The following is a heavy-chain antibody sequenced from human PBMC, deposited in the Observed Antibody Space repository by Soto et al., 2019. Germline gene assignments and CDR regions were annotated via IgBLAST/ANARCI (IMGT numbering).Heavy chain of an antibody. CDR3: ARAWVVVTAPDY. D-gene: IGHD2-21*02. Sequence: QVHLVQSGAEEKKPGASVKVSCKASGYTFTSYAMHWVRQAPGQRLEWRGWINAGNGNTKYSQKFQGRVTITSDTSASTAYMELSSLRSEDTAVYYCARAWVVVTAPDYWGQGTLVTVSS. V-gene: IGHV1-3*05. CDR1: GYTFTSYA. CDR2: INAGNGNT. J-gene: IGHJ4*02.